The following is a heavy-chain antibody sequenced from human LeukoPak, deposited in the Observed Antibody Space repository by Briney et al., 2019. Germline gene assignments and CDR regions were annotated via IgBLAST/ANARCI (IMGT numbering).Heavy chain of an antibody. CDR2: ISGSGGST. CDR1: GFTFSSYA. Sequence: PGGSLRLSCAASGFTFSSYAMSWVRQAPGKGLEWVSTISGSGGSTYYADSVKGRFTISRDNSKNTLYLQMNSLRAEDTAVYYCARTYYGSGSYYWYAFDIWGQGTMVTVSS. D-gene: IGHD3-10*01. CDR3: ARTYYGSGSYYWYAFDI. J-gene: IGHJ3*02. V-gene: IGHV3-23*01.